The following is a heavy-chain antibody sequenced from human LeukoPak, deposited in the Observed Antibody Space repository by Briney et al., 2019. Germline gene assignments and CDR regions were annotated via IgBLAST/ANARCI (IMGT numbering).Heavy chain of an antibody. Sequence: GGSLRLSCAASGFRFSSYAMHWVRQAPGKGLEWVAVISYDGSNKYYADSVKGRFTISRDNSKNTLYLQMNSPRAEDTAVYYCARDFTTVTTYVDYWGQGTLVTVSS. J-gene: IGHJ4*02. CDR3: ARDFTTVTTYVDY. CDR1: GFRFSSYA. CDR2: ISYDGSNK. V-gene: IGHV3-30-3*01. D-gene: IGHD4-17*01.